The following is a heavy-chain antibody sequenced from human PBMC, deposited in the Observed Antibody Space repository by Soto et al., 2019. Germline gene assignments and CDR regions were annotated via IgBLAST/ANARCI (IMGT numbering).Heavy chain of an antibody. Sequence: GESLKISCKGSGYSFTSYWIGWVRQMPGKGLEWMGIIYPGDSDTRYSPSFQGQVTISADKSISTAYLQWSSLKASDTAMYYCARLEDHYDFWSGYSSTNWFDPWGQGTLVTVSS. CDR1: GYSFTSYW. CDR3: ARLEDHYDFWSGYSSTNWFDP. CDR2: IYPGDSDT. D-gene: IGHD3-3*01. V-gene: IGHV5-51*01. J-gene: IGHJ5*02.